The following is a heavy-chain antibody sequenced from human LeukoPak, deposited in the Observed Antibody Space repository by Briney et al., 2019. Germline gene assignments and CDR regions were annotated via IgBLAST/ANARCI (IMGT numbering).Heavy chain of an antibody. J-gene: IGHJ5*02. D-gene: IGHD3-9*01. CDR2: ISAYNGNT. CDR3: ARDRVLRYFDWLSPNNWFDP. V-gene: IGHV1-18*01. Sequence: ASVKVSCKASGYTFTSYGISWVRQAPGQGLEWMGWISAYNGNTNYAQKLQVRVTMTTDTSTSTAYMELRSLRSDDTAVYYCARDRVLRYFDWLSPNNWFDPWGQGTLVTVSS. CDR1: GYTFTSYG.